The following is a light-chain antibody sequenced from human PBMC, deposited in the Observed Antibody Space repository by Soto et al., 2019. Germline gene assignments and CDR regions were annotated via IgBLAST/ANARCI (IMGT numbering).Light chain of an antibody. Sequence: EIVLTQSPGTLSLSPGERATLSCRASQSVSSNFLAWYQQKPGQAPRLLIYGASKRATGIPDRFSGSGSGTEFTLTISSLQSEDFAVYYCQQYNDWWTFGQGTKVDIK. CDR2: GAS. J-gene: IGKJ1*01. CDR3: QQYNDWWT. V-gene: IGKV3D-15*01. CDR1: QSVSSN.